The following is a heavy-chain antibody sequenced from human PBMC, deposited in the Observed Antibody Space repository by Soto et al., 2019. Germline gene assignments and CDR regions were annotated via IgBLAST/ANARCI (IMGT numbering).Heavy chain of an antibody. Sequence: SETLSLTCTVSCGSISGYFWSWIRQPPGKGLEWIGHVYYSGSTNYNPSLKSRATISVDTSNNQISLRLSSVTAVDTAVYYCARYHDSGIYFFWFDPWGQGTLVTVSS. J-gene: IGHJ5*02. CDR1: CGSISGYF. CDR3: ARYHDSGIYFFWFDP. D-gene: IGHD3-10*01. CDR2: VYYSGST. V-gene: IGHV4-59*08.